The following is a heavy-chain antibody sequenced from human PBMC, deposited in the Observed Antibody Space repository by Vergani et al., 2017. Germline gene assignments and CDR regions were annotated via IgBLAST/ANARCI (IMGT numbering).Heavy chain of an antibody. CDR1: GDSVSSNSAA. CDR2: TYYRSKWYN. V-gene: IGHV6-1*01. J-gene: IGHJ6*04. D-gene: IGHD3-10*01. CDR3: ARDVTYYNKIDHDGLEV. Sequence: QVQLQQSGPGLVKPSQTLLLTCAISGDSVSSNSAAWNWIRQSPSRGLEWLGRTYYRSKWYNDYAVSVKSRITINPDTSKNQFSLQLNSVTPEDTAVYYCARDVTYYNKIDHDGLEVWGKGTTVTVSS.